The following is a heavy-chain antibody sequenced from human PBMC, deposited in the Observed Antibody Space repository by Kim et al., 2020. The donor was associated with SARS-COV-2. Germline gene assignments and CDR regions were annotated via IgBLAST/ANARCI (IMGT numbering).Heavy chain of an antibody. CDR2: ISSSGSTI. CDR1: GFTFSDYY. D-gene: IGHD3-16*01. CDR3: ARAGDMITFGGVIADY. V-gene: IGHV3-11*01. J-gene: IGHJ4*02. Sequence: GGSLRLSCAASGFTFSDYYMNWIRQAPGKGLEWVSYISSSGSTIYYAESVKGRFTISRDNAKNSLYLQMNSLRAEDTAVYYCARAGDMITFGGVIADYWGQGTLVTVPA.